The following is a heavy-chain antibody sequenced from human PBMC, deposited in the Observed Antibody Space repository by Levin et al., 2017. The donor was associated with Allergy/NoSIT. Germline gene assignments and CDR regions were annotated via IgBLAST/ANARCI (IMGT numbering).Heavy chain of an antibody. D-gene: IGHD1-14*01. CDR1: GGSISSSSYY. CDR2: IYYSGST. V-gene: IGHV4-39*01. J-gene: IGHJ3*02. Sequence: SETLSLTCTVSGGSISSSSYYWGWIRQPPGKGLEWIGSIYYSGSTYYNPSLKSRVTISVDTSKNQFSLKLSSVTAADTAVYYCARKNTNHAFDIWGQGTMVTVSS. CDR3: ARKNTNHAFDI.